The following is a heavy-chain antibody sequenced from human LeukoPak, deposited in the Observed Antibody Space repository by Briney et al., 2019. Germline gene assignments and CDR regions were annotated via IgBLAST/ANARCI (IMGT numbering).Heavy chain of an antibody. V-gene: IGHV3-21*01. J-gene: IGHJ5*02. CDR3: ATLWTDSSINWFDP. D-gene: IGHD3/OR15-3a*01. CDR1: GFTFSSYS. Sequence: PGGSLRLSCAPSGFTFSSYSMNWVRQAPGKGLEWVSSISSSSSYIYYADSVKGRFTISRDNAKNSLYLQMNSLRAEDTAVYYCATLWTDSSINWFDPWGQGTLVTVSS. CDR2: ISSSSSYI.